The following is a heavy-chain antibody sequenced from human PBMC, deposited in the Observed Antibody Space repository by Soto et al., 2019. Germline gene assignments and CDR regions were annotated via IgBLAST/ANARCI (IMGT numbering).Heavy chain of an antibody. D-gene: IGHD7-27*01. CDR3: AKSLQGDWGDAFDM. CDR2: ISGGSSDK. V-gene: IGHV3-21*01. Sequence: EVQLVESGGGLVKPGGSLRLSCAASGFSFNYYSMNWVRQAPGKGLEWVSAISGGSSDKYYADSLKGRFTISRDNAKNSLYLQMNSLRAEDTAVYYCAKSLQGDWGDAFDMWGQGTMVTVSS. J-gene: IGHJ3*02. CDR1: GFSFNYYS.